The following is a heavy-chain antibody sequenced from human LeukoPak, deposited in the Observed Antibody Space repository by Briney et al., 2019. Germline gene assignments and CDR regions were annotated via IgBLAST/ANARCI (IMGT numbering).Heavy chain of an antibody. CDR1: GFTFSSYS. CDR2: ISSSSSSYI. CDR3: ARHSSSWYYFDY. V-gene: IGHV3-21*04. J-gene: IGHJ4*02. Sequence: GGSLRLSCAASGFTFSSYSMNWVRQAPGKGLEWVSSISSSSSSYIYYADSVKGRFTISRDNAKNSLYLQMNSLRAEDTAVYYCARHSSSWYYFDYWGQGTLVTVSS. D-gene: IGHD6-13*01.